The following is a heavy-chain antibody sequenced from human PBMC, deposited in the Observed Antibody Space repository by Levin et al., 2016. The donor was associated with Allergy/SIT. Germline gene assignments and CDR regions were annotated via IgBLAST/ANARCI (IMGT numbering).Heavy chain of an antibody. D-gene: IGHD5-24*01. CDR1: GFTFRNYW. Sequence: GESLKISCAASGFTFRNYWMNWVRQAPGKGLVWVSRIYSDGSSTSYADSVKGRFTISRDNAKNTLYLQMNSLRAEDTAVYYCAQVWGDGYNFVDYWGQGTLVTVSS. V-gene: IGHV3-74*01. J-gene: IGHJ4*02. CDR2: IYSDGSST. CDR3: AQVWGDGYNFVDY.